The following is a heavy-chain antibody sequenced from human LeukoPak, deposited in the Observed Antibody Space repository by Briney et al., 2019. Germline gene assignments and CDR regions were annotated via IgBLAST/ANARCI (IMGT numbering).Heavy chain of an antibody. D-gene: IGHD6-19*01. CDR1: GYTFTSYG. Sequence: GASVKVSCKASGYTFTSYGISWVRQAPGQGLEWMGWISGYNGNTNYAQKLQGRVTMTTDTSTNTVYMELSSLRSEDTAVYYCARGPSAGYSSGWGGYYYYYYMDVWGKGTTVTVSS. J-gene: IGHJ6*03. V-gene: IGHV1-18*01. CDR2: ISGYNGNT. CDR3: ARGPSAGYSSGWGGYYYYYYMDV.